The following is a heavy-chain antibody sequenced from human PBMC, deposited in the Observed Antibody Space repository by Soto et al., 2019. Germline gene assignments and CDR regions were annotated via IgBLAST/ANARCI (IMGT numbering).Heavy chain of an antibody. Sequence: ASVKVSCKASGNTFTSYDINWVRQATGQGLEWMGWMNPNSGNTGYAQKFQGRVTMTRNTSISTAYMELSSLRSEDTAVYYCARVAEYYDILTGYYNPDAFDIWGQGIMVTVS. CDR2: MNPNSGNT. CDR1: GNTFTSYD. V-gene: IGHV1-8*01. CDR3: ARVAEYYDILTGYYNPDAFDI. J-gene: IGHJ3*02. D-gene: IGHD3-9*01.